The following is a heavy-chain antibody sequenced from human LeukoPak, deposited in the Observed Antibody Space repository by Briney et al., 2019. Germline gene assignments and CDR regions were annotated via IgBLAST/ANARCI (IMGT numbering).Heavy chain of an antibody. CDR3: AGGNSGYDSYNWFDP. Sequence: SETLSLTCTVSGGSISSSSYYWGWIRQPPGKGLEWIGSIYYSGSTYYNPSLMSRVTISVDTSKNQFSLKLSSVTAADTAVYYCAGGNSGYDSYNWFDPWGQGTLVTVSS. J-gene: IGHJ5*02. CDR1: GGSISSSSYY. D-gene: IGHD5-12*01. CDR2: IYYSGST. V-gene: IGHV4-39*07.